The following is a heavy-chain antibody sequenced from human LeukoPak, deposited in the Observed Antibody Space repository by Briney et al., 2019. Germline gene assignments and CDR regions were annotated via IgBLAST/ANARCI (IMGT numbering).Heavy chain of an antibody. D-gene: IGHD5-12*01. CDR3: ARFVGATGNYDY. V-gene: IGHV4-59*08. CDR2: IYYSGST. CDR1: GGSFSGYY. Sequence: SETLSLTCAVYGGSFSGYYWSWTRQPPGKGLEWIGYIYYSGSTNYNPSLKSRVTISVDTSKNQFSLKLSSVTAADTAVYYCARFVGATGNYDYWGQGTLVTVSS. J-gene: IGHJ4*02.